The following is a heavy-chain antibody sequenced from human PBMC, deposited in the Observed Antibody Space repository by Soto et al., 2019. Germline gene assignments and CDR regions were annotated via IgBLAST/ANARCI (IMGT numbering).Heavy chain of an antibody. Sequence: GEALKISCKGSGYSFANYRSGWVRQMPGKGLEWMGIIYPVNTETKYSPSFQGQVSISGDKPIRTAYLQWTSLKASDTAMYYCARHGGGPFDYWGQGTRVTVS. CDR3: ARHGGGPFDY. J-gene: IGHJ4*02. CDR2: IYPVNTET. CDR1: GYSFANYR. D-gene: IGHD3-16*01. V-gene: IGHV5-51*01.